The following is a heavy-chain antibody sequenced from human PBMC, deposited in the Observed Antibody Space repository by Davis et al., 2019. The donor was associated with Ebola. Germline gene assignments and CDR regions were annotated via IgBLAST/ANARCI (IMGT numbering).Heavy chain of an antibody. Sequence: GGSLRLSCAASGFTFSSYSMNWVRQAPGKGLEWVSAISGSGGSTYYADSVKGRFTISRDNSKNTLYLQMNSLRAEDTAVYYCAKDLLRAGYFDYWGQGTLVTVSS. CDR3: AKDLLRAGYFDY. V-gene: IGHV3-23*01. J-gene: IGHJ4*02. CDR1: GFTFSSYS. CDR2: ISGSGGST. D-gene: IGHD5/OR15-5a*01.